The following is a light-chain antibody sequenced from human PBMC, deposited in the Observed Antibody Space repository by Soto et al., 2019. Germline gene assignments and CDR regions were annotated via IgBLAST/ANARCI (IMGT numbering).Light chain of an antibody. CDR3: SSYTSSSTYV. CDR1: SCDVGSYNR. Sequence: QSALTQPASVSGSPGQSVTISCTGTSCDVGSYNRVSWYQQPPGTAPKLMIYEVSNRPSGVPDRFSGSKSGNTASLTISGLQAEDEADYYCSSYTSSSTYVFGTGTKVTVL. CDR2: EVS. J-gene: IGLJ1*01. V-gene: IGLV2-18*02.